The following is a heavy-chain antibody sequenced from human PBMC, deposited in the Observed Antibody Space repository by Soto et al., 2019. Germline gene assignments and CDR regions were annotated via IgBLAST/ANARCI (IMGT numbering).Heavy chain of an antibody. V-gene: IGHV4-59*08. D-gene: IGHD6-6*01. CDR3: ARRGSSSNAHKYYFDF. J-gene: IGHJ4*02. Sequence: PSETLSLTWTVSGVSISSYYWSWSLQPPGKGLEWIGYIYYSGSTNYNPSLKSRVTISVDTSKNQFSLKLSSVTAADTAVYYCARRGSSSNAHKYYFDFSGQGTLDIVSS. CDR1: GVSISSYY. CDR2: IYYSGST.